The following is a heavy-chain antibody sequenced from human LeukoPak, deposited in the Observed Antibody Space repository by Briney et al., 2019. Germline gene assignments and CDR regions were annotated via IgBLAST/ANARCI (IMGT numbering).Heavy chain of an antibody. J-gene: IGHJ5*01. CDR1: GXTFNNYA. V-gene: IGHV3-23*01. CDR2: ISGRGGNT. CDR3: ATGYSDSLRSPLDS. D-gene: IGHD3-22*01. Sequence: PGGSLRLSCAASGXTFNNYALTWIRQAPGKGLEWVSSISGRGGNTYYADSVKGRFTISRDDSKNTLFLQMNSLRAEDTAVYYCATGYSDSLRSPLDSWGQGTLVTVSS.